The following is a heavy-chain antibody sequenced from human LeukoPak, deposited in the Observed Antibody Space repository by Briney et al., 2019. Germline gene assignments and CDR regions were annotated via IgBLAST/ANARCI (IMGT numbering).Heavy chain of an antibody. D-gene: IGHD3-10*01. CDR3: ARVSYGSGSYFVRSLFDY. Sequence: SETLSLTCAVYGGSFSGYYWSWIRQPPGKRLEWIGEINHSGSTNYNPSLKSRVTISVDTSKNQFSLKLSSVTAADTAVYYCARVSYGSGSYFVRSLFDYWGQGTLVTVSS. CDR2: INHSGST. J-gene: IGHJ4*02. CDR1: GGSFSGYY. V-gene: IGHV4-34*01.